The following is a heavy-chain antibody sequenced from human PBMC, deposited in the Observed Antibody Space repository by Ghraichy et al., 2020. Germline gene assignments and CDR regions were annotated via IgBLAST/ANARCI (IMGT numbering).Heavy chain of an antibody. CDR2: VYVDGST. CDR1: GASMSNYY. D-gene: IGHD2-2*02. Sequence: SQTLSLTCTVSGASMSNYYWSWIRQPAGKGLEWIGRVYVDGSTDYSPSLQSRVTMSEDSSKNQFSLRLRSVTAADTAIYFCARGPETAEVYTDYWYFDLWSRGTLVIVSS. CDR3: ARGPETAEVYTDYWYFDL. J-gene: IGHJ2*01. V-gene: IGHV4-4*07.